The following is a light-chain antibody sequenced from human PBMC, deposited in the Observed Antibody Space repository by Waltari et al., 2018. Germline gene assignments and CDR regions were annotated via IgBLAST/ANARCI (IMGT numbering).Light chain of an antibody. V-gene: IGKV1-5*01. J-gene: IGKJ1*01. CDR3: QQYNSYSLT. CDR1: QSVNNY. CDR2: GAS. Sequence: DIQMTQSPSSLSASVGDRVTITCRASQSVNNYLHWYQQKAGKAPKLLIYGASSLHSGVPSRFSGSGSGTEFTLTISSLQPDDFATYYCQQYNSYSLTFGQGTKVEIK.